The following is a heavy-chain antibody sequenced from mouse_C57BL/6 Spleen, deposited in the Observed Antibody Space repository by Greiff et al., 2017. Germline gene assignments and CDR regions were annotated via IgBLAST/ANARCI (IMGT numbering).Heavy chain of an antibody. V-gene: IGHV1-61*01. J-gene: IGHJ4*01. CDR3: AREFPYAMDY. CDR2: IYPSDSET. Sequence: QVQLQQPGAELVRPGSSVKLSCKASGYTFTSYWMDWVKQRPGQGLEWIGNIYPSDSETHYNQKFKDKATLTVDKSSSTAYMQLSSLTSEDSAVYYCAREFPYAMDYWGQGTSVTVSS. CDR1: GYTFTSYW.